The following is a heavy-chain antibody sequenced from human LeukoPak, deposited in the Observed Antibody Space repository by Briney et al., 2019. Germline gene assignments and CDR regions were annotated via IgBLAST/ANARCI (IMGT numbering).Heavy chain of an antibody. J-gene: IGHJ3*02. CDR1: GFSISDSW. V-gene: IGHV3-74*01. CDR2: INSDGSST. CDR3: ATRDSKTNGNTFDT. Sequence: GGSLRLSCAASGFSISDSWMHWVRQAPGEGLVWVSRINSDGSSTNYADSVKGRFTISRDNAKNTLYLQMNTLRAEDTAVYYCATRDSKTNGNTFDTWGQGTMVTVSS. D-gene: IGHD2-21*02.